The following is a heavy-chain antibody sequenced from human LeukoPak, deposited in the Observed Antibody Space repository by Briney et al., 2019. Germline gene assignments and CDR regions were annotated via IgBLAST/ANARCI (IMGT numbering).Heavy chain of an antibody. CDR3: ARRVTTRYYYYYYMDV. V-gene: IGHV1-8*01. Sequence: ASVKVSCKASGYTSTSYDINWVRQATGQGLEWMGWMNPNSGNTGYAQKFQGRVTMTRNTSISTAYMELSSLRSEDTAVYYCARRVTTRYYYYYYMDVWGKGTTVTISS. CDR2: MNPNSGNT. D-gene: IGHD4-17*01. CDR1: GYTSTSYD. J-gene: IGHJ6*03.